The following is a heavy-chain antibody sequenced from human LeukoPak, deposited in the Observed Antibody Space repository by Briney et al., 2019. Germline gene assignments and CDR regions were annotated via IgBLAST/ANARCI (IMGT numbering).Heavy chain of an antibody. CDR2: ISSDSSTI. CDR3: ATRGFSSGYLSMDV. J-gene: IGHJ6*02. V-gene: IGHV3-48*02. Sequence: GGSLRLSCAASGFTFNSYNMNWVRQAPGKGLEWVSYISSDSSTIFYADSVKGRFTISRDNVKNSLYLQLNSLRDEDTAVYYCATRGFSSGYLSMDVWGQGTTVTVSS. D-gene: IGHD6-19*01. CDR1: GFTFNSYN.